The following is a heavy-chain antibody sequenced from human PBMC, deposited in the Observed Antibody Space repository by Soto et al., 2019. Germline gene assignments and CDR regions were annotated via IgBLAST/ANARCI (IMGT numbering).Heavy chain of an antibody. V-gene: IGHV3-64*01. Sequence: EVQLVESGGGLVQPGGSLRLSCAASGFTFSSYAMHWVRQAPGKGLEYVSAISSNGGSTYYANSVKGRFTISRDNSKNTLYLQMGSLRAEDIVVYYCAGDAPDDYGYYWGQGTLVTVSS. J-gene: IGHJ4*02. CDR3: AGDAPDDYGYY. CDR2: ISSNGGST. CDR1: GFTFSSYA. D-gene: IGHD4-17*01.